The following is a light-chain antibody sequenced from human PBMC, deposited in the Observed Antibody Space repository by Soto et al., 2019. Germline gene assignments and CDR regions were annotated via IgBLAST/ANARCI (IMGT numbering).Light chain of an antibody. Sequence: DMQMTQSPSSLSASLGDRVTIACRASQNVRSYLNWYQQKPGKAPDLLIYETSTLQSGVPSRFSGTGYGTDFTLTISSLQPEDFATYYCQQTFSIPRTFGHGTKVDIK. V-gene: IGKV1-39*01. CDR2: ETS. CDR3: QQTFSIPRT. CDR1: QNVRSY. J-gene: IGKJ1*01.